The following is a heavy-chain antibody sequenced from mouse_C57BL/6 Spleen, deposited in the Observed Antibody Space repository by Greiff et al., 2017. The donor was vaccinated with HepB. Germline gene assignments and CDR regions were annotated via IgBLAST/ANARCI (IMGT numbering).Heavy chain of an antibody. CDR1: GYTFTGYW. CDR3: ARYYEDYAMDY. D-gene: IGHD1-1*01. V-gene: IGHV1-9*01. CDR2: ILPGSGST. Sequence: QVQLQQSGAELMKPGASVKLSCKATGYTFTGYWIEWVKQRPGHGLEWIGEILPGSGSTNYNEKFKGKATFTADTSSNTAYMQLSILTTEDSAIYYCARYYEDYAMDYWGQGTSVTVSS. J-gene: IGHJ4*01.